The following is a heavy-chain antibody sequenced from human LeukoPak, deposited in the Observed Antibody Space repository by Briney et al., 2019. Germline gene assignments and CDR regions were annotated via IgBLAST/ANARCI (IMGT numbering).Heavy chain of an antibody. Sequence: SETLSLTCTVSGGSISSYYWHWIRQPPGKGLGWIGYLYYSGNTYYNPSLKSRVTMSVDTSKNQFSLKLSSVTAADTAVYFCARAAYCGGDCYYYFDYWGQGTLVTVSS. CDR3: ARAAYCGGDCYYYFDY. D-gene: IGHD2-21*02. J-gene: IGHJ4*02. V-gene: IGHV4-59*01. CDR2: LYYSGNT. CDR1: GGSISSYY.